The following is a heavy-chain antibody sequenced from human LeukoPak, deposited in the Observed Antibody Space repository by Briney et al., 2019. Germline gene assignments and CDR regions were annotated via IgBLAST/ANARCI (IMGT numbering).Heavy chain of an antibody. CDR2: INPKSGGT. CDR1: GYTFTDYN. CDR3: ARDRFVTMVQGLHYLDY. Sequence: ASVKVSCKASGYTFTDYNIHWVRQAPGQGLEWMGWINPKSGGTNFAQKFQGRVTMTRDTSTSTAFMELSRLKSDDTAVYYCARDRFVTMVQGLHYLDYWGQGSLVTVSS. D-gene: IGHD3-10*01. V-gene: IGHV1-2*02. J-gene: IGHJ4*02.